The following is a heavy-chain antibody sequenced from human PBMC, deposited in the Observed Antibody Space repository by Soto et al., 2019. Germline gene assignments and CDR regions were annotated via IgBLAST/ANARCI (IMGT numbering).Heavy chain of an antibody. CDR2: ISGSGGST. V-gene: IGHV3-23*01. D-gene: IGHD3-10*01. J-gene: IGHJ6*03. Sequence: EVQLLESGGGLVQPGGSLRLSCAASGFTFSSYAMSWVRQAPGKGLEWISAISGSGGSTYYADSVKGRFTISRDNSKNTLYLQMNSLRAEDTAVYYCAKDEVRGFGGNYDYYYRDVWGKGTTVTVSS. CDR1: GFTFSSYA. CDR3: AKDEVRGFGGNYDYYYRDV.